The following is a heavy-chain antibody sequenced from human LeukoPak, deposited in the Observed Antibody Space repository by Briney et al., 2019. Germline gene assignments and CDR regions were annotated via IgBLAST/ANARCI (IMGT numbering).Heavy chain of an antibody. Sequence: GGSLRLSCAASGFTFSSYWMHGVRQAPGKGLVRVSRINSDGSFTTYADSVKGRFTISRDNAKNMLYLQMNSLRAEDTAVYYCARVQLGVGADGWGQGTLVTVSS. CDR3: ARVQLGVGADG. V-gene: IGHV3-74*01. J-gene: IGHJ4*02. D-gene: IGHD1-26*01. CDR2: INSDGSFT. CDR1: GFTFSSYW.